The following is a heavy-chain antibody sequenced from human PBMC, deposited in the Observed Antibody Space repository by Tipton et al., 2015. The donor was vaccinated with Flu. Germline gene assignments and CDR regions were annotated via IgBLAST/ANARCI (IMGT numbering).Heavy chain of an antibody. CDR2: TRNKANSYTT. D-gene: IGHD3-22*01. J-gene: IGHJ4*02. CDR3: ARDKWRSGYPDY. Sequence: SLRLSCAASGFTFSDHYMDWVRQAPGKGLEWVGCTRNKANSYTTEYAASVKGRFTISRDDSKNSLYLQMNSLKTEDTAVYYCARDKWRSGYPDYWGQGTLVTVSS. CDR1: GFTFSDHY. V-gene: IGHV3-72*01.